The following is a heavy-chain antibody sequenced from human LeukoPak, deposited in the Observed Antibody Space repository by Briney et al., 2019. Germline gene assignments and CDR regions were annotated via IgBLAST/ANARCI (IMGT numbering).Heavy chain of an antibody. CDR2: IYHSGST. J-gene: IGHJ3*02. CDR3: ARPDFAGTWRGAFDI. D-gene: IGHD3-10*01. V-gene: IGHV4-59*08. Sequence: SETLSLTCNVSDVSISSYYWSWIRQPPGKGLEWIGYIYHSGSTNYNPSLRSRATISVDTPKNQISLKLSSVTVADTAVYYCARPDFAGTWRGAFDIWGQGTMVTVSS. CDR1: DVSISSYY.